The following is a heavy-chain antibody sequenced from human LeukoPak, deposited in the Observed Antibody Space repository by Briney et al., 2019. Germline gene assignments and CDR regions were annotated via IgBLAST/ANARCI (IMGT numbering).Heavy chain of an antibody. D-gene: IGHD1-14*01. V-gene: IGHV4-39*07. Sequence: SETLSLTCTVSGGSISSSSYYWGWIRQPPGKGLEWIGSIYYSGSTNYNPSLKSRVTISVDTSKNQFSLKLSSVTAADTAVYYCARGTNPYYFDYWGQGTLVTVSS. CDR3: ARGTNPYYFDY. CDR2: IYYSGST. CDR1: GGSISSSSYY. J-gene: IGHJ4*02.